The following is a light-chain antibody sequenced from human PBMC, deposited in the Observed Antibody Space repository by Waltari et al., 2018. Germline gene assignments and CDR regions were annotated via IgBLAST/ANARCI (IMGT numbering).Light chain of an antibody. CDR1: QSVSSY. V-gene: IGKV3-11*01. J-gene: IGKJ4*01. Sequence: EIVLTQSPPPLSLLPGERAPLSCRASQSVSSYLAWYQQKPGQAPRLLIYDASNRATGIPARFSGSGSGTDFTLTISSLEPEDFAVYYCQQRSNWPPLTFGGGTKVEIK. CDR2: DAS. CDR3: QQRSNWPPLT.